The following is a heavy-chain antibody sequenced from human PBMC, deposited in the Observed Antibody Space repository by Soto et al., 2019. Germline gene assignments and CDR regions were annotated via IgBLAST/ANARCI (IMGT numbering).Heavy chain of an antibody. CDR2: ISYDGSNE. Sequence: QVQLVESGGGVVQPGRSLRLSCAASGISFSIYAMHWVRQAPGKGLEWVAVISYDGSNENYADSVKARFTISRDNSKNTLYLQMNSLRAEDTAVYYCARGPGEGFDYWGQGTLVTVSS. J-gene: IGHJ4*02. CDR1: GISFSIYA. CDR3: ARGPGEGFDY. V-gene: IGHV3-30-3*01.